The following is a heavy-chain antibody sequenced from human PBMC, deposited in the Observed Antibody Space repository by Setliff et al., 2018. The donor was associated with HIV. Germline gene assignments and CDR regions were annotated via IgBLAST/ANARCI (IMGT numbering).Heavy chain of an antibody. CDR2: INAGTGNT. Sequence: ASVKVSCKASGYRFTGFAIHWVRQAPGQRFEWMGWINAGTGNTKYSQKFQDRVTISRDIHANTAYMELSSLRSEDTAIYCRARSLREYSYGSPDYWGPGTLVTVSS. CDR3: ARSLREYSYGSPDY. J-gene: IGHJ4*02. D-gene: IGHD5-18*01. CDR1: GYRFTGFA. V-gene: IGHV1-3*01.